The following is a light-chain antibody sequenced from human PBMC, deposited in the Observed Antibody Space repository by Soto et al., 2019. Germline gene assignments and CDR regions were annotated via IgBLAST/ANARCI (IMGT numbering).Light chain of an antibody. Sequence: DIQMTQSPSSLSASVGDPVTITCRASQGSFDCLAWLQQRAGQAPKLLIYAESTLHTGVPSRFSGSGAGGSGAGTEFTLTISSLQPEDVGTYYCQQYDTAPQTFGPGTSVEIK. CDR2: AES. J-gene: IGKJ1*01. CDR1: QGSFDC. CDR3: QQYDTAPQT. V-gene: IGKV1-27*01.